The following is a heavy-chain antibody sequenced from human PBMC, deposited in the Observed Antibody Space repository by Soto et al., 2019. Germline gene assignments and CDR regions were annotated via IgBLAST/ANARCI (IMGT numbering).Heavy chain of an antibody. CDR3: ARSAPPIDY. Sequence: ASVKVSCTTSGYTFTSYGISWVRQAPGQRLEWMGWINADNGNTKYSQKLQGRVTITTDTSASTAYMELSSLRSEDTAVYYCARSAPPIDYWGQGTLVTVSS. CDR1: GYTFTSYG. V-gene: IGHV1-18*01. CDR2: INADNGNT. J-gene: IGHJ4*02.